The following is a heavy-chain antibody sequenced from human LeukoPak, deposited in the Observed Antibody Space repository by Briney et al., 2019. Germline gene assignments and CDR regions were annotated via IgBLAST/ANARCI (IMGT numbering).Heavy chain of an antibody. Sequence: PSETLSLICAVYGGSFSGYYWSWIRQPPGKGLEWIGEINHSGSTNYNPSLKSRVTISVDTSKNQFSLKLSSVTAADTAVYYCARGIAARHYYYYGMDVWGQGTTVTVSS. D-gene: IGHD6-6*01. CDR2: INHSGST. V-gene: IGHV4-34*01. J-gene: IGHJ6*02. CDR3: ARGIAARHYYYYGMDV. CDR1: GGSFSGYY.